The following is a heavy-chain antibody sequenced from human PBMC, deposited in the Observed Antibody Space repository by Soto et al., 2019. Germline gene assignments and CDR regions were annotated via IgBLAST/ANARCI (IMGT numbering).Heavy chain of an antibody. J-gene: IGHJ4*02. CDR2: ISPRNGNT. D-gene: IGHD6-13*01. V-gene: IGHV1-18*01. CDR3: ARSAGFSTTWYAI. CDR1: GYTFTNYG. Sequence: QVHLVQSGGEVKKPGASVTVSCKTSGYTFTNYGISWVRQAPGQGLEWMGWISPRNGNTNYPQHLQGRATMTTDTSTSTAYMELRSLRSDDTAVYYCARSAGFSTTWYAIWGQGTLVTVSS.